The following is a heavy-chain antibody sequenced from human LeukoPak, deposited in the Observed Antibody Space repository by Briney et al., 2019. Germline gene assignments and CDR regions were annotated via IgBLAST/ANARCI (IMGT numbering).Heavy chain of an antibody. CDR3: ARGWPIYCSSTSCYTLFDY. CDR1: GGSFSGYY. CDR2: INHRGST. J-gene: IGHJ4*02. V-gene: IGHV4-34*01. D-gene: IGHD2-2*02. Sequence: SETLSLTCAVYGGSFSGYYWSWIRQPPGKGLEWIGEINHRGSTNYNPPLKSRVTISVDTSKNQFSLKLSSVTAADTAVYYCARGWPIYCSSTSCYTLFDYWGQGTLVTVSS.